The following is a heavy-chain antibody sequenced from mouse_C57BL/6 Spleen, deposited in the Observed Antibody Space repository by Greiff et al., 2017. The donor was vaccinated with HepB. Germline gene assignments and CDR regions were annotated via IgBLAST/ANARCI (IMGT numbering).Heavy chain of an antibody. D-gene: IGHD2-4*01. J-gene: IGHJ4*01. Sequence: EVKLMESGGGLVKPGGSLKLSCAASGFTFSDYGMHWVRQAPEKGLEWVAYISSGSSTIYYADTVKGRFTISRDNAKNTLFLQMTSLRSEDTAMYYCAREIYYDYDGYAMDYWGQGTSVTVSS. V-gene: IGHV5-17*01. CDR1: GFTFSDYG. CDR3: AREIYYDYDGYAMDY. CDR2: ISSGSSTI.